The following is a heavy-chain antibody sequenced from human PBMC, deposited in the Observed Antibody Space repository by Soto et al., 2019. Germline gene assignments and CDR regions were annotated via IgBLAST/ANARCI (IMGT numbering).Heavy chain of an antibody. CDR3: APYYNYWKI. V-gene: IGHV5-51*01. J-gene: IGHJ4*02. CDR1: GYNFARSS. Sequence: PGESLKISCKASGYNFARSSIGWVRQMPGRGLEWVAIIYPGSSEITYSPSFQGRVTISADMSISTAYLQWSSLEASDTAIYYCAPYYNYWKIWGQGTLVTVSS. D-gene: IGHD1-1*01. CDR2: IYPGSSEI.